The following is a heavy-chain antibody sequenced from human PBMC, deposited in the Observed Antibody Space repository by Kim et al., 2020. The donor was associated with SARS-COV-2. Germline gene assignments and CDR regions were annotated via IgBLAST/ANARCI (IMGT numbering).Heavy chain of an antibody. CDR3: ARDPPGPLWNYYYYGMDV. J-gene: IGHJ6*02. CDR1: GGSISSGSYY. D-gene: IGHD3-3*01. Sequence: SETLSLTCTVSGGSISSGSYYWSWIRQPAGKGLEWIGRIYTSGSTNYNPSLKSRVTISVDTSKNQFSLKLSSVTAADTAVYYCARDPPGPLWNYYYYGMDVWGQGTTVTVSS. V-gene: IGHV4-61*02. CDR2: IYTSGST.